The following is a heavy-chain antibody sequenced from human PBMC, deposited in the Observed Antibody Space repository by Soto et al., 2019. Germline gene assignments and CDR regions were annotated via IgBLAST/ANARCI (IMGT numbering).Heavy chain of an antibody. Sequence: SETLSLTCTVSGGSISSSSYYWGWIRQPPGKGLEWIGSIYYSGSTYYNPSLKSRVTISVDTSKNQFSLKLSSVTAADTAVYYCARHLGRIQLWLRVYYFDYWGQGTLVTVSS. CDR1: GGSISSSSYY. V-gene: IGHV4-39*01. CDR3: ARHLGRIQLWLRVYYFDY. CDR2: IYYSGST. J-gene: IGHJ4*02. D-gene: IGHD5-18*01.